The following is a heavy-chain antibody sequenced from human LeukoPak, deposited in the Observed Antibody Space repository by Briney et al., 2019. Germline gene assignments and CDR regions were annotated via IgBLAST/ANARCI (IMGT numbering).Heavy chain of an antibody. CDR1: GGSFSGYY. D-gene: IGHD3-22*01. CDR3: ATWITMIVVVTSY. J-gene: IGHJ4*02. V-gene: IGHV4-34*01. Sequence: SETLSLTCAVYGGSFSGYYWSWIRQPPGKGLEWIGSIYYSGSTYYNPSLKSRVTISVDTSKNQFSLTLSSVTAADTAVYYCATWITMIVVVTSYWGQGTLVTVSS. CDR2: IYYSGST.